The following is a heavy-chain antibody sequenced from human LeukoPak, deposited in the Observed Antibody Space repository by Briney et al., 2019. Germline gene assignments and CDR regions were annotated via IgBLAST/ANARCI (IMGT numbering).Heavy chain of an antibody. CDR2: IYSGGST. J-gene: IGHJ6*02. Sequence: GSLRLSCAASGFTFTKYWMTWVRQAPGKGLEWVSVIYSGGSTYYADSVKGRFTISRDDSKNTLYLQMNSLRAEDTAVYYCAKAPGYYGMDVWGQGTTVTVSS. V-gene: IGHV3-66*01. CDR1: GFTFTKYW. CDR3: AKAPGYYGMDV.